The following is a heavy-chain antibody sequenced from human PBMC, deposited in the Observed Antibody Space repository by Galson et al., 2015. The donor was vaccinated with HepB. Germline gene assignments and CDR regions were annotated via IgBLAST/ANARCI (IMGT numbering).Heavy chain of an antibody. CDR3: AKGSDDIVVVPAGIDY. D-gene: IGHD2-2*01. CDR2: ISGSGGST. J-gene: IGHJ4*02. CDR1: GFTFSSYA. V-gene: IGHV3-23*01. Sequence: SLRLSCAASGFTFSSYAMSWVRQAPGKGLEWVSAISGSGGSTYYADSVKGRFTISRDNSKNTLYLQMNGLRAEDTAVYYCAKGSDDIVVVPAGIDYWGQGTLVTVSS.